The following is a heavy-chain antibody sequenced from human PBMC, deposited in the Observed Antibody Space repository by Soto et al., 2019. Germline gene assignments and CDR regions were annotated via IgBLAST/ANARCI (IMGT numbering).Heavy chain of an antibody. CDR3: ASRDPGTSVDY. V-gene: IGHV4-4*02. CDR1: GGSVTSNNW. CDR2: IYRTGST. J-gene: IGHJ4*02. D-gene: IGHD1-7*01. Sequence: PSETRSLTCAGSGGSVTSNNWWTLFRQPPGQGLEWIGEIYRTGSTNYNPSLKSRVTISLDKSENQFSLKVTSLTAADTAVYYCASRDPGTSVDYWGQGTLVTVSS.